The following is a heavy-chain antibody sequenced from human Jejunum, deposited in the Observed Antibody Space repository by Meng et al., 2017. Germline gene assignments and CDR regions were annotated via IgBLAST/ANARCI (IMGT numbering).Heavy chain of an antibody. D-gene: IGHD6-13*01. CDR2: ISSGTPYI. V-gene: IGHV3-21*01. CDR3: ATTYLSGGSSWYFDY. CDR1: GFTFSGYN. Sequence: GESLKISCAASGFTFSGYNMNWVRQVPGKGLEWVSYISSGTPYIYYADSVKGRFTISRDDAKNSLYLQMNSLRAEDTAVYYCATTYLSGGSSWYFDYWGHGTLVNVSS. J-gene: IGHJ4*01.